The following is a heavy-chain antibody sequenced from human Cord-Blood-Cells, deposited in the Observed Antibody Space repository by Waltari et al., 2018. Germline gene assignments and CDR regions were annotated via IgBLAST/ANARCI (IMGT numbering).Heavy chain of an antibody. D-gene: IGHD3-16*01. CDR2: IRSSGSTI. CDR3: ASGGDLRDAFDI. CDR1: GFPFSDYY. Sequence: QVQLVESGGGLVKTGGSLRLSCADSGFPFSDYYMSWLRQAPGKGLEWVSYIRSSGSTIYYADSVKGRFTISRDNAKNSLYLQMNSLRAEDTAVYYCASGGDLRDAFDIWGQGTMVTVSS. J-gene: IGHJ3*02. V-gene: IGHV3-11*01.